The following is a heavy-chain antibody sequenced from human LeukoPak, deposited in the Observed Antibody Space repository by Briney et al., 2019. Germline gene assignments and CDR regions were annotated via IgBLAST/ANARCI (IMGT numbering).Heavy chain of an antibody. D-gene: IGHD3-3*01. CDR3: ARGGDYDFWTGNYYYYGMDV. Sequence: PGGSLRLSCAASGFTFSSYDMHWVRQATGKGLEWVSAIGTAGDTYYPGSVKGRFTISRENAKNSLYLQMNSLRAGDTAVYYCARGGDYDFWTGNYYYYGMDVWGQGTTVTVSS. J-gene: IGHJ6*02. CDR1: GFTFSSYD. V-gene: IGHV3-13*01. CDR2: IGTAGDT.